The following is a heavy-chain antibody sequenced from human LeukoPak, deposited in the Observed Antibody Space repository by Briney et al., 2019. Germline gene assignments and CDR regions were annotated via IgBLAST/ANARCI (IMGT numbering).Heavy chain of an antibody. J-gene: IGHJ5*02. V-gene: IGHV4-59*01. D-gene: IGHD3/OR15-3a*01. Sequence: PSETLSLTCTVSGGSISSYYWSWIRQPPGKGLEWVGYIYYSGSTNYNLSLKSRVTISVDTSKNQFSLKLSSVTAADTAVYYCARDDLRWFDPWGQGTLVTVSS. CDR2: IYYSGST. CDR3: ARDDLRWFDP. CDR1: GGSISSYY.